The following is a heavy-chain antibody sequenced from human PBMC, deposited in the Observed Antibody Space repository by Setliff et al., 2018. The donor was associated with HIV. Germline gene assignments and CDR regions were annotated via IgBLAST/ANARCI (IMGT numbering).Heavy chain of an antibody. CDR2: ISYSGST. Sequence: SETLSLTSSVSGDSISSNTWYWNWIRKRTGKGLEWVGLISYSGSTHYNPSLKSRISIIRDTTKNQFSLKMKSLTAADTAVYYCARHGGGTPFYYDTTGFYRWGQGTLVT. CDR1: GDSISSNTWY. D-gene: IGHD3-9*01. V-gene: IGHV4-31*03. CDR3: ARHGGGTPFYYDTTGFYR. J-gene: IGHJ4*02.